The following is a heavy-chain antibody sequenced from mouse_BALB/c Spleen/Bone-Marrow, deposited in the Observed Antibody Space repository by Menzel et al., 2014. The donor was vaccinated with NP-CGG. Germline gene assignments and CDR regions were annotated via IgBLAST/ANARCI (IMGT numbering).Heavy chain of an antibody. CDR3: TRGGRYDEVAY. CDR1: SYTFTDYA. V-gene: IGHV1-67*01. CDR2: ISTYYGNA. D-gene: IGHD2-14*01. Sequence: QVQLQQSGPELVRPGVSVKISCKGSSYTFTDYAMHWVKQSHAKSLEWIGVISTYYGNANYNQKFKGKATMTVDKSSSTAYMELARLTSEDSAVYYRTRGGRYDEVAYWCQGTLVTVSA. J-gene: IGHJ3*01.